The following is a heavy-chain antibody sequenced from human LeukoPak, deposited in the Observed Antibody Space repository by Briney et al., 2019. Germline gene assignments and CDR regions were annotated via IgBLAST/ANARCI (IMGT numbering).Heavy chain of an antibody. CDR2: ISSGGGTI. J-gene: IGHJ4*02. CDR3: ATGPYSGSHYGGY. Sequence: GGTLRLSCAASGLTFSSYEMNWVRQAPGKGLEGVSYISSGGGTIYYVDSVKGRFTISRDNGKNSLYLQMNSLRAEDTAVYYCATGPYSGSHYGGYWGQGTLVTVSS. V-gene: IGHV3-48*03. CDR1: GLTFSSYE. D-gene: IGHD1-26*01.